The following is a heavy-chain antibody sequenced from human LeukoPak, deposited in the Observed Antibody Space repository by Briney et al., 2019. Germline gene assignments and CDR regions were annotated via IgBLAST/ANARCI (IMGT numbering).Heavy chain of an antibody. D-gene: IGHD3-22*01. CDR2: TDWDDDK. V-gene: IGHV2-70*11. J-gene: IGHJ4*02. Sequence: SGPTLVNPTQTLTLTCTFSGFSLSTSGMCVSWIRQPPGKALEWLARTDWDDDKYYSTSLKTRLTISKDTSKNQVVLTMTNMDPVDTATYYCARHYYDQPSFDYWGQGTLVTVSS. CDR3: ARHYYDQPSFDY. CDR1: GFSLSTSGMC.